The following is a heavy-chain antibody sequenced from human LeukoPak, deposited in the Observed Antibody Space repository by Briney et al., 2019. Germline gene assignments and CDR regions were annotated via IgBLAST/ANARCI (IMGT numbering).Heavy chain of an antibody. D-gene: IGHD2-2*01. CDR1: GGTFSSYA. V-gene: IGHV1-69*05. CDR2: IIPIFGTA. J-gene: IGHJ4*02. Sequence: SVKVSCKASGGTFSSYAISWVRQAPGQGLEWMGGIIPIFGTANYAQKFQGRVTITTDESTSTAYMELSSLRSEDTAVYYCASSSSVVPAAPVDHWGQGTLVTVSS. CDR3: ASSSSVVPAAPVDH.